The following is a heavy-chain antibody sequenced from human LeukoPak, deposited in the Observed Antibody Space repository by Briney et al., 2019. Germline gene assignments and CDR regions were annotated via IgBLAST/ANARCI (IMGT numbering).Heavy chain of an antibody. CDR1: GYTFTDYY. D-gene: IGHD3-3*01. V-gene: IGHV1-2*02. CDR2: INPNSGGT. Sequence: ASVKVSCKASGYTFTDYYMHWVRQAPGQGLEWVGWINPNSGGTNYARKFQGRVTMTRDTSISTAYMELSRLRSDDTAVYYCARTKDKDSWSGYYRRRDYYYMDVWGKGTTVTVSS. CDR3: ARTKDKDSWSGYYRRRDYYYMDV. J-gene: IGHJ6*03.